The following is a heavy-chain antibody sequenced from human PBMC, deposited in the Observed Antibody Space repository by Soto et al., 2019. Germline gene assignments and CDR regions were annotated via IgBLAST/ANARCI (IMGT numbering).Heavy chain of an antibody. CDR3: VRTSLVVAAATRADY. V-gene: IGHV3-74*01. J-gene: IGHJ4*02. CDR1: GFTFSSYW. Sequence: EVQLVESGGGLVQPGGSLRLSCAASGFTFSSYWMHWVRHAPGKGLVWVSRINSDGSSTSYADSVEGRFTISRDNAKNTLYLQMNSLRAEDTAVYYCVRTSLVVAAATRADYWGQGTLVTVSS. D-gene: IGHD2-15*01. CDR2: INSDGSST.